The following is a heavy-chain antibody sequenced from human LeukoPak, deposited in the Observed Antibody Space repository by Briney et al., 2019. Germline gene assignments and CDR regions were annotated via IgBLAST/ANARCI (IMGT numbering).Heavy chain of an antibody. Sequence: GGSLRLSCAASGFTFSSYNMNWVRQAPGKGLEWISFILSSGGTIYYADSVKGRFTISRDNAKNSLYLQMNSLRAEDTAVYYCARDWFYGDYGKYGMDVWGQGTTVTVSS. J-gene: IGHJ6*02. D-gene: IGHD4-17*01. CDR1: GFTFSSYN. CDR2: ILSSGGTI. V-gene: IGHV3-48*03. CDR3: ARDWFYGDYGKYGMDV.